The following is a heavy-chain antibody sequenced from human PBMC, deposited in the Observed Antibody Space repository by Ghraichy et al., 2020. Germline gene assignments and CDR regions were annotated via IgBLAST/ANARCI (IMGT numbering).Heavy chain of an antibody. V-gene: IGHV4-4*07. CDR1: GGSINNYF. CDR2: IHSSGST. Sequence: SETLSLTCIVSGGSINNYFWSWIRQPAGKGLEWVGRIHSSGSTNYNPSLQSRVTMSIDTSKNQFSLNVNSVTAADTAVYYCARWGDGSAYTWGFQHWGQGTLVTVSS. D-gene: IGHD3-10*01. J-gene: IGHJ1*01. CDR3: ARWGDGSAYTWGFQH.